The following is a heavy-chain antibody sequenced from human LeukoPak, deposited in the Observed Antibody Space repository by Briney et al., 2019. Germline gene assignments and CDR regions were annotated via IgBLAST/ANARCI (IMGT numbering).Heavy chain of an antibody. CDR2: ISYDGSTK. Sequence: GGPLRLFCAASGFTFSSYGMHWVRQAPGQGLQPAAVISYDGSTKYYADSVKGRFTISRDNSKNTLYLQMNSLRAEDTAVYYCARILDSAWGELGYWGQGTLVTVSS. V-gene: IGHV3-30*03. D-gene: IGHD6-19*01. CDR3: ARILDSAWGELGY. J-gene: IGHJ4*02. CDR1: GFTFSSYG.